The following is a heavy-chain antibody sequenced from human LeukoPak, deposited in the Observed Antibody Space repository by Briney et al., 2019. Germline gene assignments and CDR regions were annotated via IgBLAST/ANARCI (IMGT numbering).Heavy chain of an antibody. Sequence: PGGSLRLSCVASGFTFGSYSMNRVRQAPGKGLEWVSYISSGSSIMYYADSVKGRFSISRDNAKNSLFLRMDSLRGEDTAVYYCSKDVVTAAIWGQGTLVTVSS. V-gene: IGHV3-48*01. D-gene: IGHD4-23*01. CDR3: SKDVVTAAI. CDR1: GFTFGSYS. CDR2: ISSGSSIM. J-gene: IGHJ4*02.